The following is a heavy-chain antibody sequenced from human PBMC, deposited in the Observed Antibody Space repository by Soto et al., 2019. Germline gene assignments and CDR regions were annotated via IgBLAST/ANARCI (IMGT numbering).Heavy chain of an antibody. Sequence: QVQLVQSGAEVKKPGSSVKVSCKASGGTFSSYAISWVRQAPGQGLEWMGGIIPIFGTANYAQKVQGRVTITAVESTCTAYMELSSLRSEDTAVFYCARCYGGNSYYYYGMDVWCQGTTVTVSS. CDR1: GGTFSSYA. D-gene: IGHD4-17*01. V-gene: IGHV1-69*01. J-gene: IGHJ6*02. CDR2: IIPIFGTA. CDR3: ARCYGGNSYYYYGMDV.